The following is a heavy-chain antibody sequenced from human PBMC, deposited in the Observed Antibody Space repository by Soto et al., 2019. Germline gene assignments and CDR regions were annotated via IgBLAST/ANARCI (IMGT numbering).Heavy chain of an antibody. CDR2: ISYDGSNK. D-gene: IGHD3-3*01. J-gene: IGHJ4*02. CDR1: GFTLSSYA. V-gene: IGHV3-30-3*01. CDR3: ARSRPKPYDPTGEFDY. Sequence: PGGSLRLSCAASGFTLSSYAMHWVRQAPGKGLEWVAVISYDGSNKYYADSVKGRFTISRDNSKNTLYLQMNSLRAEDTAVYYCARSRPKPYDPTGEFDYWGQGTLVTVSS.